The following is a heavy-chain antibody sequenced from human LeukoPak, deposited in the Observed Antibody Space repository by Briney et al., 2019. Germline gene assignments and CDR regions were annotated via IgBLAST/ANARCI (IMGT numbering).Heavy chain of an antibody. CDR2: IIPIFGTA. D-gene: IGHD3-22*01. J-gene: IGHJ5*02. Sequence: AASVKVSCKASGGTFSSYAISWVRQAPGQGLEWMGGIIPIFGTANYAQKFQGRVTITADESTSTAYMELSSLRSEDTAVYYCAREGYYYDSSGSDNWFDPWGQGTLVTVSS. CDR1: GGTFSSYA. V-gene: IGHV1-69*13. CDR3: AREGYYYDSSGSDNWFDP.